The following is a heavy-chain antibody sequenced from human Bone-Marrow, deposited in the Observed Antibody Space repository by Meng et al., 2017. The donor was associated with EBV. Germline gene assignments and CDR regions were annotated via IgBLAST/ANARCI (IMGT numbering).Heavy chain of an antibody. D-gene: IGHD3-22*01. CDR1: GDRVPSNSAA. J-gene: IGHJ4*02. Sequence: QGQLQQSRPGLVKPSPTLPLTCAISGDRVPSNSAAWNWIRQSPSRGLEWLGRTYYRSKWYNDYAVSVKSRITINPDTSKNQFSLQLNSVTPEDTAVYYCAREVHYYDSSGPLDYWGQGTLVTVSS. V-gene: IGHV6-1*01. CDR2: TYYRSKWYN. CDR3: AREVHYYDSSGPLDY.